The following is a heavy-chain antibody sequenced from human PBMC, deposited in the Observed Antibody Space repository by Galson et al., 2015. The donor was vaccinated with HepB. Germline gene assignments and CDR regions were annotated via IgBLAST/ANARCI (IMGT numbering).Heavy chain of an antibody. Sequence: SLRLSCAASGFTFSSYWMSWVRQAPGKGLEWVANIKQDGSEKYYVDSVKGRFTISRDNAKNSLYLQMNSLRAEDTAVYYCAREGPPLYCGGDCQPDYWGQGTLVTVSS. CDR3: AREGPPLYCGGDCQPDY. V-gene: IGHV3-7*01. CDR1: GFTFSSYW. D-gene: IGHD2-21*01. CDR2: IKQDGSEK. J-gene: IGHJ4*02.